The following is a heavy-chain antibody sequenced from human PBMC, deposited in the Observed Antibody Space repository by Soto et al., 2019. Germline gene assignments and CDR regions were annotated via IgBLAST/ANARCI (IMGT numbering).Heavy chain of an antibody. CDR1: GFTFSSYW. Sequence: EVPLVESGGGLVQPGGSLRLSCAASGFTFSSYWVSWVRQAPGKGLEWVANIKQDGSEKYYVDSVKGRFTISRDNAKNSLYLQMNSLRAEDTAVYYCARGRIFQGGQGTLVTVSS. V-gene: IGHV3-7*03. D-gene: IGHD2-15*01. J-gene: IGHJ4*02. CDR3: ARGRIFQ. CDR2: IKQDGSEK.